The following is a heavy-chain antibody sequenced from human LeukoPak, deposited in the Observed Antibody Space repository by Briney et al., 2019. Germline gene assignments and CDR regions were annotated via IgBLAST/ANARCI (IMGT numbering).Heavy chain of an antibody. CDR3: AKGIAAAGPYYYYGMDV. CDR2: ISGSGGST. Sequence: GGSLRLSCAASGFTFSSYAMSWVRQAPGKGLEWVSAISGSGGSTYYADSVKGRFTISRDNSKNTLYLQMNSLRAEDTAVYYCAKGIAAAGPYYYYGMDVWGQGTTVTASS. CDR1: GFTFSSYA. V-gene: IGHV3-23*01. D-gene: IGHD6-13*01. J-gene: IGHJ6*02.